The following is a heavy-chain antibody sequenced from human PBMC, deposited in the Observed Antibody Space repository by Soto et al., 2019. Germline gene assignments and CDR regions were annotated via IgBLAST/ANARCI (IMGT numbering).Heavy chain of an antibody. CDR2: INSGSSTI. V-gene: IGHV3-48*02. CDR1: GFTFSSYS. J-gene: IGHJ5*02. D-gene: IGHD1-26*01. Sequence: EVQLVESGGGLVQPGGSLRLSCAASGFTFSSYSMNWVRQAPGKGLEWISYINSGSSTIYYADSVKGRFTISRDNAQNLLYLQMNSLRYEDTAVYVCSIEGPCYGVHPRHRVDPWGQGTLATVSS. CDR3: SIEGPCYGVHPRHRVDP.